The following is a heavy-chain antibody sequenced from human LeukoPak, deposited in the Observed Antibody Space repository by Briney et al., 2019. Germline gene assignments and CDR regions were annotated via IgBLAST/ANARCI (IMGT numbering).Heavy chain of an antibody. Sequence: GGSLRLSCAASGFTFSSYGMHWVRQAPGKGLEWVAFIRYDGSNKYYADSVKGRFTISRDNSKNTLYLQMNSLRAEDTAVYYCARDKVVPAAPDNAFDIWGQGTMVTVSS. CDR2: IRYDGSNK. D-gene: IGHD2-2*01. CDR3: ARDKVVPAAPDNAFDI. V-gene: IGHV3-30*02. CDR1: GFTFSSYG. J-gene: IGHJ3*02.